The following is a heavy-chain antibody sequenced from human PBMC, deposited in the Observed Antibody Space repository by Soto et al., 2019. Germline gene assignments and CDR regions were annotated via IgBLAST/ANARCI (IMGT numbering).Heavy chain of an antibody. D-gene: IGHD1-26*01. CDR1: GGSISSYY. Sequence: SETLSLTCTVSGGSISSYYWSWIRQPPGKGLEWIGYIYYSGSTNYNPSLKSRVTISVDTSKNQFSLKLSSVTAADTAVYYCARREINSPIDYWGQGTLVTVSS. CDR3: ARREINSPIDY. V-gene: IGHV4-59*08. CDR2: IYYSGST. J-gene: IGHJ4*02.